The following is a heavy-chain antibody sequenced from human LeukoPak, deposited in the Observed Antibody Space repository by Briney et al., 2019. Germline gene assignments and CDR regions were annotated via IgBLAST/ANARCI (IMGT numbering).Heavy chain of an antibody. V-gene: IGHV3-21*01. D-gene: IGHD5-12*01. J-gene: IGHJ4*02. CDR1: GFTFSSYS. Sequence: GGSLRLSCAASGFTFSSYSRNWGRQAPGKGVEGVSSISSRRSYIYYADSMEGRFTISRDNANDSLYLQMNGLRAEDTAVYYCARDSGYSGYGFDYWGQGTLVTVSS. CDR2: ISSRRSYI. CDR3: ARDSGYSGYGFDY.